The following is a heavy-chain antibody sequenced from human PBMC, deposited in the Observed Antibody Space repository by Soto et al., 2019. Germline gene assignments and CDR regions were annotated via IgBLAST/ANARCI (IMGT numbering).Heavy chain of an antibody. CDR3: ARGDCSGGSCYQDFDY. CDR2: IIPIFGTA. CDR1: GGTFSSYA. V-gene: IGHV1-69*12. D-gene: IGHD2-15*01. Sequence: QVQLVQSGAEVKKPGSSVKVSCKASGGTFSSYAISWVRQAPGQGLEWMGGIIPIFGTANYAQKFQGRVTITADESTSTAYMELSSLRSGDTAVYYCARGDCSGGSCYQDFDYWGQGTLVTVSS. J-gene: IGHJ4*02.